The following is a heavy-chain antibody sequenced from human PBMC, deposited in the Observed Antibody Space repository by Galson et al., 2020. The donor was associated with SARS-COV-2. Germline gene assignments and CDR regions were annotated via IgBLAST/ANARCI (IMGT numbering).Heavy chain of an antibody. CDR2: ISHSGGT. CDR3: ARLHYGEYAPEAFDI. V-gene: IGHV4-30-2*01. D-gene: IGHD4-17*01. Sequence: SETLFTCAVSGTSISSGSYSWNWIRQPPGKGLESTWYISHSGGTYYNPSLKSRVTISGDRSKNQFSLRLSSVTAADTAVYYCARLHYGEYAPEAFDIWGPGTRVTVAS. CDR1: GTSISSGSYS. J-gene: IGHJ3*02.